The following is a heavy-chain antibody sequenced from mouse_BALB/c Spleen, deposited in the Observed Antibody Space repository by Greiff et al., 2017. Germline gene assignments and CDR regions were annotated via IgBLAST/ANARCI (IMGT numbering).Heavy chain of an antibody. Sequence: DVKLVESGGGLVQPGGSLRLSCATSGFTFTDYYMSWVRQPPGKALEWLGFIRNKANGYTTEYSASVKGRFTISRDNSQSILYLQMNTLRAEDSATYYCAGGYSDYFDYWGQGTTLTVSS. CDR1: GFTFTDYY. CDR2: IRNKANGYTT. CDR3: AGGYSDYFDY. J-gene: IGHJ2*01. V-gene: IGHV7-3*02. D-gene: IGHD2-3*01.